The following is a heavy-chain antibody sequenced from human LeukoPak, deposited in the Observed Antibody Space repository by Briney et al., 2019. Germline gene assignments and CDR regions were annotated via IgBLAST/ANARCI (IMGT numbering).Heavy chain of an antibody. D-gene: IGHD2-2*01. V-gene: IGHV1-18*01. J-gene: IGHJ4*02. CDR3: ATGGFWDKYHQLRDY. CDR2: ISAYNGNT. CDR1: GYTFTSYG. Sequence: ASVKVSCKASGYTFTSYGISWVRQAPGQGLEWMGCISAYNGNTNYAQKLQGRVTMTTDTSTSTAYMELRSLRSEDTGVYYCATGGFWDKYHQLRDYWGQGTLVTVSS.